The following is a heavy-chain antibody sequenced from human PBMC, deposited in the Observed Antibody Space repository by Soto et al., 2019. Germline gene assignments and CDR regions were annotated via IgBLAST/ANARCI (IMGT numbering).Heavy chain of an antibody. J-gene: IGHJ4*02. CDR2: ITWNSGYI. CDR3: AKGFYGSRSRLIDY. CDR1: GFTFDDYA. Sequence: GGSLRLSCAASGFTFDDYAMHWVRQAPGKGLEWVSSITWNSGYIGYADSVKGRFTISRDNANNSLYLQMNSLRAEDTAFYYCAKGFYGSRSRLIDYWGQGTPGTLS. D-gene: IGHD6-13*01. V-gene: IGHV3-9*01.